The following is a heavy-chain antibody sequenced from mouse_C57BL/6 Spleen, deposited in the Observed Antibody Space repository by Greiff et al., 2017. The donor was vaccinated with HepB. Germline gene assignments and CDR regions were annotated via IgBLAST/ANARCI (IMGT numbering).Heavy chain of an antibody. D-gene: IGHD2-3*01. CDR1: GYTFTGYW. J-gene: IGHJ3*01. CDR3: ARWLLRTSPWFAY. Sequence: QVQLQQSGAELMKPGASVKLSCKATGYTFTGYWIEWVKQRPGHGLEWIGEILPGSGSTNYYEKFKGKATFTADTSSNTAYMQLSSLTTEDSAFDYCARWLLRTSPWFAYWGQGTLVTVSA. CDR2: ILPGSGST. V-gene: IGHV1-9*01.